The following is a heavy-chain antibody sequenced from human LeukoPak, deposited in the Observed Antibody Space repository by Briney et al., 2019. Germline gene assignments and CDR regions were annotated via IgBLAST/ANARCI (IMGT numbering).Heavy chain of an antibody. D-gene: IGHD2-2*01. CDR1: GFTFSGYY. Sequence: PGGSLRLSCAASGFTFSGYYMSWIRQAPGKGLEWVSYISSSGSTIYYADSVKGRFTISRDNAKNSLYLQMNSLRAEDTAVYYCARDSNIVVVPAALDPWGQGTLVTVSS. CDR2: ISSSGSTI. V-gene: IGHV3-11*01. CDR3: ARDSNIVVVPAALDP. J-gene: IGHJ5*02.